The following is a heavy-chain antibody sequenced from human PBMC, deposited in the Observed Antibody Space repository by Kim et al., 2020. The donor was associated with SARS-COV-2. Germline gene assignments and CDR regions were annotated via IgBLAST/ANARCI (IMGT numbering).Heavy chain of an antibody. J-gene: IGHJ4*02. Sequence: GGSLRLSCAASGFTFSSYAMHWVRQAPGKGLEWVAGISYDGSNKYYADSVKGRFTISRDNSKNTLYLQMNSLRAEDTAVYYCARGGPLELRRGRFDYWGQGTLVTVSS. D-gene: IGHD1-7*01. V-gene: IGHV3-30*04. CDR1: GFTFSSYA. CDR3: ARGGPLELRRGRFDY. CDR2: ISYDGSNK.